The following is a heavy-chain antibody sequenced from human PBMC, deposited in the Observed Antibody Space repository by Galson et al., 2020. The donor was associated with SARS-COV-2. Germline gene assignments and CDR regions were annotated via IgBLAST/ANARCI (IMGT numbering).Heavy chain of an antibody. CDR1: GFTFSNYA. CDR3: ARDKEPVAGSPPYY. J-gene: IGHJ4*02. CDR2: IGTNGVST. Sequence: GESLMISCAASGFTFSNYAMHWVRQAPGKGLQYVSAIGTNGVSTYYADSVKGRFTISRDNSKNTLYLQMGSLRPEDTGMYYCARDKEPVAGSPPYYWGQGTLVTVSS. V-gene: IGHV3-64*02. D-gene: IGHD6-19*01.